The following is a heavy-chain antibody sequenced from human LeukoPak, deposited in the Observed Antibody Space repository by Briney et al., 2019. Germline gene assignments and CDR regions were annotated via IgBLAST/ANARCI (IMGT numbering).Heavy chain of an antibody. J-gene: IGHJ4*02. V-gene: IGHV4-39*01. D-gene: IGHD1-1*01. Sequence: SETLSLTCAVYGGSSSGYYWGWIRQPPGKGLEWIGSIYYSGSTYYNPSLKSRVTISVDTSKNQFSLKLSSVTAADTAVYYCARTSKKGTYYDYWGQGTLVTVSS. CDR2: IYYSGST. CDR3: ARTSKKGTYYDY. CDR1: GGSSSGYY.